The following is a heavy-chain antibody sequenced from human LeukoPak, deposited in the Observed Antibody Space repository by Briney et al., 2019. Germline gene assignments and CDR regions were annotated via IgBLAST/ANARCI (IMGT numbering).Heavy chain of an antibody. D-gene: IGHD5-12*01. V-gene: IGHV4-59*01. CDR2: IYYSGST. Sequence: SETLSLTCTVSGGSISSYYWSWIRQPPGKGLEWIGYIYYSGSTNYNPSLESRVTISVDTSKNQFSLKLSSVTAADTAVYYCARGRVATDFDYWGQGTLVTVSS. CDR1: GGSISSYY. CDR3: ARGRVATDFDY. J-gene: IGHJ4*02.